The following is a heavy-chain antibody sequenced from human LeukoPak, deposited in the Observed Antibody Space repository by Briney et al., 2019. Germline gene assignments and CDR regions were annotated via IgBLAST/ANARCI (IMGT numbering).Heavy chain of an antibody. Sequence: PSETLTLTCTVSGDSISSYYWSWIRQPPGKGLEWIGYIYTSGGTNYIPSLKGRVTISIDTSKNQFSLKLSSVTAADSAVYYCSRLTRLSTSPDRFYLDYWGQVALVTVSS. CDR2: IYTSGGT. J-gene: IGHJ4*02. CDR3: SRLTRLSTSPDRFYLDY. V-gene: IGHV4-4*09. D-gene: IGHD6-6*01. CDR1: GDSISSYY.